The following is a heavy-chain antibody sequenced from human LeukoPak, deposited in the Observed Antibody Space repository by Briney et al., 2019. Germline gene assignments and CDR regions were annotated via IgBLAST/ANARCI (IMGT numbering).Heavy chain of an antibody. Sequence: SVKVSCKASGGTFSSYAISWVRQAPGQGLEWMGGIIPIFGTANYAQKFQGRVTITTDESTSTAYMELSSLRSEDTAVYYCAREGGSYYRPLAFDYWGQGTLVTVSS. CDR3: AREGGSYYRPLAFDY. V-gene: IGHV1-69*05. CDR1: GGTFSSYA. CDR2: IIPIFGTA. D-gene: IGHD1-26*01. J-gene: IGHJ4*02.